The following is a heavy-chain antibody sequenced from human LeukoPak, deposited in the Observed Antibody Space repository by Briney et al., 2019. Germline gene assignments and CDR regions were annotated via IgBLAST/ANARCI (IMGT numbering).Heavy chain of an antibody. Sequence: SETLSLTCAVYGGSFSGYYWSWIRQPPGKGLEWIGEINHSGSTNYNPSLKSRVTISVDTSKNQFSLKLSSVTAADTAVYYCARGPSWWEAWSGGFDYWGQGTLVTVSS. CDR3: ARGPSWWEAWSGGFDY. J-gene: IGHJ4*02. D-gene: IGHD1-26*01. CDR2: INHSGST. V-gene: IGHV4-34*01. CDR1: GGSFSGYY.